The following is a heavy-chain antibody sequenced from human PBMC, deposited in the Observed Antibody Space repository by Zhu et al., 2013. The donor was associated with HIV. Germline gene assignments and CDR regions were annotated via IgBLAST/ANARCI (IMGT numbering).Heavy chain of an antibody. J-gene: IGHJ6*03. Sequence: QVQLVQSGAEVKKPGASVKVSCKVSGYTLTELSMHWVRQAPGKGLEWMGGFDPEDGETIYAQKFQGRVTMTEDTSTDTAYMELSRLRSDDTAVYYCARDVGRVGATRYYYYMDVWGKGTTVTVSS. CDR2: FDPEDGET. D-gene: IGHD1-26*01. CDR3: ARDVGRVGATRYYYYMDV. CDR1: GYTLTELS. V-gene: IGHV1-24*01.